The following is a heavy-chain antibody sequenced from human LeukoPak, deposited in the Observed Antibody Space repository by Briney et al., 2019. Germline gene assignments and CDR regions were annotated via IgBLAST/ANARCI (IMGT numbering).Heavy chain of an antibody. CDR3: ARKNYDNSGYFHH. CDR2: IYSDGRT. V-gene: IGHV3-53*01. Sequence: GGSLRLSCAASGFTVSTNYMSWVRQAPGKGLEWVSVIYSDGRTYYADSVKGRFTISRDNSKNTLYLQMNSLRAEDTAVYYCARKNYDNSGYFHHWGQGTLVTVSS. D-gene: IGHD3-22*01. CDR1: GFTVSTNY. J-gene: IGHJ1*01.